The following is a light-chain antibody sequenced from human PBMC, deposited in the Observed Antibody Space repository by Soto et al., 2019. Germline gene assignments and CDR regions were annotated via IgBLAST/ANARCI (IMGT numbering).Light chain of an antibody. CDR2: AAS. CDR1: RSLSSSY. Sequence: EIVLTQSPGTLSLSPGERATLSCRASRSLSSSYVVWYQQKPGQAPRLLIYAASRRATGIPDRFSGSGSATEYTLTIRSLEPEDFAVYYCQQQGTFGQGTKLEIK. CDR3: QQQGT. V-gene: IGKV3-20*01. J-gene: IGKJ2*01.